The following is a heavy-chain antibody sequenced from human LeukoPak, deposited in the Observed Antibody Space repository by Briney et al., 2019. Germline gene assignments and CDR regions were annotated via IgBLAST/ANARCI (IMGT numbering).Heavy chain of an antibody. CDR2: INPDDKSA. CDR1: GFTFSKYW. Sequence: GGSLRLSCAASGFTFSKYWLHWLRQAPGKGLGWVSRINPDDKSASYADSVKGRFTIARDDARKTLYLQMNSLRAEDTAVYYCASGVKDYGDYGYWGQGPLVTVSS. J-gene: IGHJ4*02. D-gene: IGHD4-17*01. CDR3: ASGVKDYGDYGY. V-gene: IGHV3-74*01.